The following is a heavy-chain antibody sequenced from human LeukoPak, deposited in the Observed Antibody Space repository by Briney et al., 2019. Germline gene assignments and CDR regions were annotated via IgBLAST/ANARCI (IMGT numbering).Heavy chain of an antibody. J-gene: IGHJ4*02. Sequence: SETLSLTCTVCGGSISTYYWSWLRQPAGKGLEWIGRVYTSGSTNFNPSLKSRVTMSVDTSKNQFSLKVSSVTAAGTVVYYCARDWTGFYTSGNPLVYFDNWGQGILITVSS. V-gene: IGHV4-4*07. CDR2: VYTSGST. CDR1: GGSISTYY. D-gene: IGHD3/OR15-3a*01. CDR3: ARDWTGFYTSGNPLVYFDN.